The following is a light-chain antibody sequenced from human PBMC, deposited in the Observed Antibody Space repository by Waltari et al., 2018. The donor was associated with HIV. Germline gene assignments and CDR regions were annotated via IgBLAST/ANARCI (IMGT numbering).Light chain of an antibody. V-gene: IGLV2-11*01. CDR3: CSYAGTSWV. Sequence: QSALTQPRSVSGSPGQSVTISCTGSSSDVGGYNYVSWYQQHPGKAPKLMIYDVSKRPSGVPDRFSGSKSDNTASLTISGLEAEDEGDYFCCSYAGTSWVFGGGTKLTVL. CDR2: DVS. J-gene: IGLJ3*02. CDR1: SSDVGGYNY.